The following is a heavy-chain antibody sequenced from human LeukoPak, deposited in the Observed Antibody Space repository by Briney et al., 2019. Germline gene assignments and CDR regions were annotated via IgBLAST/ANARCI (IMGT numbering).Heavy chain of an antibody. CDR3: ARSSAGTRFYYYMDV. CDR1: GGSISSYY. V-gene: IGHV4-4*07. Sequence: PSETLSLTCTVSGGSISSYYWSWIRQPAGKGLEWIGRIYTSGSTNYNPSLKSRVTMSVDTSKNQFSLKLSSVTAADTAVYYCARSSAGTRFYYYMDVWGKGTTVTVSS. J-gene: IGHJ6*03. CDR2: IYTSGST. D-gene: IGHD1-7*01.